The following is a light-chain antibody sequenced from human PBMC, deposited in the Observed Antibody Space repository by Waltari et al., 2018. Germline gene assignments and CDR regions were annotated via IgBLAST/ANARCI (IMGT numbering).Light chain of an antibody. J-gene: IGLJ2*01. Sequence: QSALTQPASVSGSPGQSITIPCPGTSPDGGNFNIVPWFQHHPGKAPKLLIYEGEKRPSGVSSRFFGSKSDKAASLTISGLEADDEAVYYCFSYAVSSTFMIFGGGTQLTVL. CDR3: FSYAVSSTFMI. CDR1: SPDGGNFNI. CDR2: EGE. V-gene: IGLV2-23*01.